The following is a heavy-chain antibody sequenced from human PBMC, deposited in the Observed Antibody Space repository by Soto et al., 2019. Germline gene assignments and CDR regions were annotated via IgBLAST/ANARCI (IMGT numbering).Heavy chain of an antibody. Sequence: GGSLSLSCAASGFTFSSYAMSWVRRAPGKGLEWVSAISGSGGSTYYADSVKGRFTISRDNSKNTLYLQMTSLRAEDTAVYYFAKDQSHAYYYDSSGYYNHWGQGTLVTVSS. D-gene: IGHD3-22*01. CDR2: ISGSGGST. J-gene: IGHJ5*02. CDR3: AKDQSHAYYYDSSGYYNH. V-gene: IGHV3-23*01. CDR1: GFTFSSYA.